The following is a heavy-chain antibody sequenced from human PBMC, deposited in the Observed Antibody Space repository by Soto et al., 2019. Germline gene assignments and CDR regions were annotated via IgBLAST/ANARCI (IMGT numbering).Heavy chain of an antibody. CDR2: IIPMLGIR. J-gene: IGHJ3*02. V-gene: IGHV1-69*02. CDR3: TIRIWSGEVFDI. Sequence: QVQLVQSGAEVKKPGSSVKVSCKDSGGTFSTYSMFWVRQAPGPGLEWMGRIIPMLGIRNYAQRFHDRATITADKSTATAHMELSSLRSETTALYYCTIRIWSGEVFDIWGQGTMVTVSS. CDR1: GGTFSTYS. D-gene: IGHD3-3*02.